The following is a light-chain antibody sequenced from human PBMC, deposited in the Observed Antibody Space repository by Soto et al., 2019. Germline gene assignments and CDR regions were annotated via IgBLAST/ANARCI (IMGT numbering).Light chain of an antibody. CDR2: EVT. CDR1: SSDVGDYPY. J-gene: IGLJ6*01. Sequence: QSVLTQPASVSGSPGQSITISCTGTSSDVGDYPYVSWYQQHPGKVPKLIIYEVTNRPSGVSGRFSGSKSENTASLTISGLQAEDEADYYCSYYSRTNTLVFGSGTKLTVL. CDR3: SYYSRTNTLV. V-gene: IGLV2-14*01.